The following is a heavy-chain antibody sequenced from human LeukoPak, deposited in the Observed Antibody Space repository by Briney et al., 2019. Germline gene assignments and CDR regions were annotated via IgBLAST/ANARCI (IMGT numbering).Heavy chain of an antibody. Sequence: HPGGSLRLSCAASGFTFSSYAMSWVRQAPGKGLEWVSAISGSGGSTYYEDSVKGRFTISRDNSKNTLYLQMNSLRAEDTAVYYCAKDSPSQQLEVYGMDVWGQGTTVTVSS. J-gene: IGHJ6*02. D-gene: IGHD6-13*01. CDR3: AKDSPSQQLEVYGMDV. CDR2: ISGSGGST. V-gene: IGHV3-23*01. CDR1: GFTFSSYA.